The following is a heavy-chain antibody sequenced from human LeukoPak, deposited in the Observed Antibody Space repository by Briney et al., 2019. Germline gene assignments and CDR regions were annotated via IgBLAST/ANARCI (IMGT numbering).Heavy chain of an antibody. V-gene: IGHV3-23*01. CDR2: ISGNGGRT. CDR1: GFIFSSYA. Sequence: PGGSLRLSCAASGFIFSSYAMSWVRQAPGKGLEWVSAISGNGGRTYYADSVKGRFTISRDNSRNTLFLQMNSLRAEDTAVYYCAKVAEMDTILGKFDNWGQGTLVTVSS. CDR3: AKVAEMDTILGKFDN. J-gene: IGHJ5*02. D-gene: IGHD5-24*01.